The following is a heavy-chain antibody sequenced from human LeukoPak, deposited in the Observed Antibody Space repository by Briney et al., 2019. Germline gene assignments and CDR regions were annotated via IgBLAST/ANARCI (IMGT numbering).Heavy chain of an antibody. Sequence: SQTLSLTCAISGDSVSSSFAAWTCIRQSPSRGLEWQVRTYFRSQWYNDYAEALKSRITINPDTSKDQFSLHLNSVTPEDTAVYICSSGRSLGYCSSTSCNVSEAFDIWGQGTMVTVSS. CDR1: GDSVSSSFAA. CDR2: TYFRSQWYN. D-gene: IGHD2-2*01. J-gene: IGHJ3*02. CDR3: SSGRSLGYCSSTSCNVSEAFDI. V-gene: IGHV6-1*01.